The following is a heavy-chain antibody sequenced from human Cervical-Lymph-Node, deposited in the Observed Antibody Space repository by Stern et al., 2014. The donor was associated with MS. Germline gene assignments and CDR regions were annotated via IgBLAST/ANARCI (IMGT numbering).Heavy chain of an antibody. CDR1: GFTFSSYG. CDR2: IWDDGSNK. Sequence: VHLVESGGGVVQPGRSLRLSCAASGFTFSSYGMHWVRQAPGKGLEWVAVIWDDGSNKYYADSVKGRFTISRDNSKNTLYLQMNSLRAEDTAVYYCAREPPGADSSAFDYWGQGTLVTVSS. V-gene: IGHV3-33*01. D-gene: IGHD1-14*01. J-gene: IGHJ4*02. CDR3: AREPPGADSSAFDY.